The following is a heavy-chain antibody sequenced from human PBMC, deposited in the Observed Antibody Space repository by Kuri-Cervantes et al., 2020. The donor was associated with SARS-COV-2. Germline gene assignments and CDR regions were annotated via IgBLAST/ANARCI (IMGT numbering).Heavy chain of an antibody. CDR2: INPSGGST. D-gene: IGHD2-8*01. V-gene: IGHV1-46*01. CDR1: GYTFTSYY. Sequence: ASVKVSCKASGYTFTSYYMHWVRQAPGQGLEWMGIINPSGGSTSYAQKFQGRVTMTTDTSTSTAYMELRSLRSDDTAVYYCARAGIQMVYAIDYYDYYMDVWGKGTTVTVSS. J-gene: IGHJ6*03. CDR3: ARAGIQMVYAIDYYDYYMDV.